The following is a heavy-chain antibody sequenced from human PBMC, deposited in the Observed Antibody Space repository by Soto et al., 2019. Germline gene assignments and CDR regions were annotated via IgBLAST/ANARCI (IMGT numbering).Heavy chain of an antibody. CDR2: IYYSGST. Sequence: PSETLSLTCTVSGGSISSGGYYWSWIRQHPGKGLEWIGYIYYSGSTYYNPSLKSRVTISVDTSKNQFSLKLSSVTAADTAVYYCARGSTAMVLDYWGQGTLVTVSS. CDR3: ARGSTAMVLDY. D-gene: IGHD5-18*01. J-gene: IGHJ4*02. V-gene: IGHV4-31*03. CDR1: GGSISSGGYY.